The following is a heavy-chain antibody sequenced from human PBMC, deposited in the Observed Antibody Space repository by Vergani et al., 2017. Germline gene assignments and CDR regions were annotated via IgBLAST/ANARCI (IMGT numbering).Heavy chain of an antibody. D-gene: IGHD4/OR15-4a*01. CDR1: GYTFTNYY. CDR3: ARLYGGYYYYGMDV. CDR2: IIPIFGTA. J-gene: IGHJ6*02. V-gene: IGHV1-69*01. Sequence: QVLLVQSGAEVKKPGASVRVSCKTSGYTFTNYYIHWVRQAPGQGLEWMGGIIPIFGTANYAQKFQGRVTITADESTSTAYMELSSLRSEDTAVYYCARLYGGYYYYGMDVWGQGTTVTVSS.